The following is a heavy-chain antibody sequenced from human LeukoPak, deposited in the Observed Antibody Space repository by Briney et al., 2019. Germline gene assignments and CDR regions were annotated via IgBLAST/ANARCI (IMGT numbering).Heavy chain of an antibody. CDR2: INHSGST. CDR3: ARDLSMVHGPDY. J-gene: IGHJ4*02. CDR1: GGSFSGYY. V-gene: IGHV4-34*01. D-gene: IGHD4/OR15-4a*01. Sequence: PSETLSLTCAVYGGSFSGYYWSWIRQPPGKGLEWIGEINHSGSTNYNPSLKSRVTISVDTSKNQFSLKLNSVTPEDTAVYYCARDLSMVHGPDYWGQGTLVTVSS.